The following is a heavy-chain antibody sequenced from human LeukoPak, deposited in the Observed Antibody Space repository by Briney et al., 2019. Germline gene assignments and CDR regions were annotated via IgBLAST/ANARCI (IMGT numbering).Heavy chain of an antibody. D-gene: IGHD1-1*01. CDR1: GYTFTSYG. CDR2: INPNSGGT. CDR3: ATTGFDL. J-gene: IGHJ2*01. V-gene: IGHV1-8*02. Sequence: ASVKVSCKASGYTFTSYGISWVRQAPGQGLEWMGWINPNSGGTNYAQKFQGRVTMTRNTSISTAYMELSSLRSEDTAVYYCATTGFDLWGRGTLVTVSS.